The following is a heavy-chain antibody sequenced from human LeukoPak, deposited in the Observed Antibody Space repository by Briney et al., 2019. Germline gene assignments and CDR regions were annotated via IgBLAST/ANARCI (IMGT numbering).Heavy chain of an antibody. D-gene: IGHD6-13*01. J-gene: IGHJ4*02. V-gene: IGHV3-23*01. Sequence: PGGSLRLSCAASGFIFSSYAMSWVRQAPGKGLEWVSTISGSGGSTYYADSVKGRFTISRDSARNSLYLQMNSLRAEDTAVYYCARSRPGTEAGQPNFDYWGQGTLVTVSS. CDR1: GFIFSSYA. CDR3: ARSRPGTEAGQPNFDY. CDR2: ISGSGGST.